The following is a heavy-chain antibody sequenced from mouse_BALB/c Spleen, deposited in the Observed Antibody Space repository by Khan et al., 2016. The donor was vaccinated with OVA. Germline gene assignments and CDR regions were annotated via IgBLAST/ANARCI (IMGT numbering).Heavy chain of an antibody. J-gene: IGHJ3*01. Sequence: IQLVQSGPELMKPGASVKISCKASGYSFSAYYIHWVTRSHGKILEWIGYIDPFNGGSTYNQKFKGKATLTADKSSSTAYMHLTSLTSEDSAVYYCARHGSTSWFAYWGHGPLVTVS. CDR1: GYSFSAYY. D-gene: IGHD1-1*01. CDR2: IDPFNGGS. CDR3: ARHGSTSWFAY. V-gene: IGHV1S135*01.